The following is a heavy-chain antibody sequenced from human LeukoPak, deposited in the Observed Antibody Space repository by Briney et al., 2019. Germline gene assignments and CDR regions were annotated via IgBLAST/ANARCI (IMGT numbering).Heavy chain of an antibody. CDR1: GFTFSSYW. V-gene: IGHV3-7*03. D-gene: IGHD2-8*01. CDR3: ARDNVLMVYAIPGYYYYGMDV. J-gene: IGHJ6*02. Sequence: GGSLRLSCAASGFTFSSYWMGWVRQAPGKRLEWVANMNIDGSEKYYVDSVKGRFTISRDNAKNSLYLQMNSLRAEDTAVYYCARDNVLMVYAIPGYYYYGMDVWGQGTTVTVSS. CDR2: MNIDGSEK.